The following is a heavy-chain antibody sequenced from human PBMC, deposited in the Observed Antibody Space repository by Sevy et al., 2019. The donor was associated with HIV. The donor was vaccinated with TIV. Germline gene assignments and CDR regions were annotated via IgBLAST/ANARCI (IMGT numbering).Heavy chain of an antibody. D-gene: IGHD1-26*01. J-gene: IGHJ6*02. Sequence: GGSLRLSCAASGFTFSDYYMSWIRQAPGKGLEWVSYISSSGSTIYYGDSVKGRFTISRDNAKNSLYLQLNSLRAEDTAVYYCARDAIVGATYYYYGMDVWGQGTTVTVSS. CDR1: GFTFSDYY. V-gene: IGHV3-11*01. CDR2: ISSSGSTI. CDR3: ARDAIVGATYYYYGMDV.